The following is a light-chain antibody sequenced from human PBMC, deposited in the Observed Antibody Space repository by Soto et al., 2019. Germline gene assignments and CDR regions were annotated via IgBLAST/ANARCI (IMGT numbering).Light chain of an antibody. V-gene: IGLV2-14*01. CDR3: SSYGGNNNVL. Sequence: QSALTQPASVSGSPGQSIAISCAGTSSDIGTYNHVSWYQQHPGKAPQLIIYEDINRPSGLSSRFSGSKSGNTASLTVSGLQAEDEADYYCSSYGGNNNVLFGGGTQLTVL. CDR1: SSDIGTYNH. J-gene: IGLJ2*01. CDR2: EDI.